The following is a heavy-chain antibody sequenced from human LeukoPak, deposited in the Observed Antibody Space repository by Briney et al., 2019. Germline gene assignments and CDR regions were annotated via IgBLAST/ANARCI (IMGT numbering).Heavy chain of an antibody. CDR3: VRDDAAWLY. D-gene: IGHD6-13*01. CDR1: GFTFNTFG. CDR2: ISPSSSYI. Sequence: PGGSLRLSCAASGFTFNTFGLNWVRQLPGKGLQWVSSISPSSSYIYYEDSVKGQFTISRDDAKNSLYLQMNSLTVGDTAVYYCVRDDAAWLYWGRGALVTVS. J-gene: IGHJ4*02. V-gene: IGHV3-21*01.